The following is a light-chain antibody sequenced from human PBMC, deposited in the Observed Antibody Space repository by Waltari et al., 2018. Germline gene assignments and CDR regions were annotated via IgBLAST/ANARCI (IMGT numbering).Light chain of an antibody. CDR3: SAWDESLNGVV. J-gene: IGLJ2*01. V-gene: IGLV1-36*01. Sequence: QSVLTQPPSVSEAPRQRVTISCSGNSSNIGNNAVNWYQQLPGKATKLLIFSDHLLCAGGSDRFSGSRSGTSALLAISGVQSEDEADYYCSAWDESLNGVVFGGGTKLTVL. CDR1: SSNIGNNA. CDR2: SDH.